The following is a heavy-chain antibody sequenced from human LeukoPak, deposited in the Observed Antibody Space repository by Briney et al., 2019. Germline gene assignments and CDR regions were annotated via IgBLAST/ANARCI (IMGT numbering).Heavy chain of an antibody. Sequence: PSETLSLTCTVSGDSISSYYWSWIRQPAGKGLEWIGRFYISGKTNSNPSLKSRVTMSVDTSKNQFSLRLRSVTAADTAVYYCARDLYSSTLFMDVWGQGTTVTVSS. CDR2: FYISGKT. V-gene: IGHV4-4*07. J-gene: IGHJ6*02. CDR1: GDSISSYY. CDR3: ARDLYSSTLFMDV. D-gene: IGHD2-2*01.